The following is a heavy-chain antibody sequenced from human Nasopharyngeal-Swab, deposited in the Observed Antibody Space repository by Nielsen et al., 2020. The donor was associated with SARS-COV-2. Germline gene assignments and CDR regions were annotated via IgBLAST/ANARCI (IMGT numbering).Heavy chain of an antibody. Sequence: ASVKVSCKASGYTFTSYGISWVRQAPGQGLEWMGWISAYNGNTNYAQKFQGRVTMTRDTSISTAYMELSRLKSDDTAVYYCARGSAVAGLGMRDAFDIWGQGTMVTVSS. V-gene: IGHV1-18*01. CDR2: ISAYNGNT. D-gene: IGHD6-19*01. J-gene: IGHJ3*02. CDR1: GYTFTSYG. CDR3: ARGSAVAGLGMRDAFDI.